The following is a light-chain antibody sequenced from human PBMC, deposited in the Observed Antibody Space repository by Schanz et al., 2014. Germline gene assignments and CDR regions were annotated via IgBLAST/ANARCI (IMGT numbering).Light chain of an antibody. J-gene: IGLJ2*01. V-gene: IGLV2-8*01. CDR2: DVT. Sequence: QSVLTQPPSASGSPGQSVTISCTGTSSDVGAYNYVSWYQQHPGKAPKLIISDVTRRPSGVPDRFSGSKSDNTASLTVSGLQAEDEADYYCCSYAGSYTLLFGGGTKLTVL. CDR1: SSDVGAYNY. CDR3: CSYAGSYTLL.